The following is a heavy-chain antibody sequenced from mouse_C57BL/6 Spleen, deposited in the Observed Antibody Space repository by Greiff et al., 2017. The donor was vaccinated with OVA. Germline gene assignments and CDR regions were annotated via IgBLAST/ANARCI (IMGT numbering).Heavy chain of an antibody. J-gene: IGHJ4*01. CDR3: ARQLRFYAMDY. Sequence: EVQLVESEGGLVQPGRSMKLSCTASGFTFSDYYMAWVRQVPEKGLEWVANINYDGSSTYYLDSLKSRFIISRDNAKNILYLQMSSLKSEDTATYYCARQLRFYAMDYWGQGTSVTVSS. CDR2: INYDGSST. CDR1: GFTFSDYY. D-gene: IGHD3-2*02. V-gene: IGHV5-16*01.